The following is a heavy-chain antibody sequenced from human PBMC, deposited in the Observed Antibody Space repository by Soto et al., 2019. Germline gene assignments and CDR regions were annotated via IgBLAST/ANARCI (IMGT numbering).Heavy chain of an antibody. CDR1: GGSFSGYY. CDR2: INHSGST. J-gene: IGHJ4*02. V-gene: IGHV4-34*01. Sequence: PSETLSLTCAVYGGSFSGYYWSWIRQPPGKGLEWIGEINHSGSTNYNPSLKSRVTISVDTSKNQFSLKLSSVTAADTAVYYCARAAKIRYFDWLLSFDYWGQGTLVTVSS. CDR3: ARAAKIRYFDWLLSFDY. D-gene: IGHD3-9*01.